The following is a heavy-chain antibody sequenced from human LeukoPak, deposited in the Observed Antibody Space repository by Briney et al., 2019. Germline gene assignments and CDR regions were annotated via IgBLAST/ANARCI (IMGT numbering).Heavy chain of an antibody. CDR2: INPNSGGT. D-gene: IGHD2-2*01. V-gene: IGHV1-2*02. CDR3: AREEDCSSTSCYRPFDY. CDR1: GYTFTGYY. Sequence: ASVKVSCKASGYTFTGYYMHWVRQAPGQGLEWMGWINPNSGGTNYAQKFQGRVTMTRDTSISTAYMELSRLRSDDTAVYYCAREEDCSSTSCYRPFDYWGQGTLVTVSS. J-gene: IGHJ4*02.